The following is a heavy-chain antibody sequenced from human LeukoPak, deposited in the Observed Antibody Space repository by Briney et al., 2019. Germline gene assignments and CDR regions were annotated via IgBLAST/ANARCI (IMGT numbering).Heavy chain of an antibody. Sequence: GGSLRLSCAASGFTVSSNYMSWVRHAPGEGLEWVSVIFSGGSTYYADSVKGRFTISRHNAKNALFLQMNGLRDEDTAVYYCTRDSQGSGTYSTDHWGQGTLVTVSS. CDR1: GFTVSSNY. J-gene: IGHJ4*02. V-gene: IGHV3-66*01. CDR2: IFSGGST. CDR3: TRDSQGSGTYSTDH. D-gene: IGHD3-10*01.